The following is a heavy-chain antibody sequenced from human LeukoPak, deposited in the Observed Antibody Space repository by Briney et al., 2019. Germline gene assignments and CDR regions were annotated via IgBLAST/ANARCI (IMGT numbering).Heavy chain of an antibody. Sequence: GASVKVSCKASGYTFTSYGISWVRQAPGQGLEWMGWISAYNGNTNYAQKLQGRVTMTTDTSTSTAYMELRSLRSDDTAVYYCARAAHWYYYGSGSLPHYWGQGTLVTVSS. CDR2: ISAYNGNT. V-gene: IGHV1-18*01. CDR3: ARAAHWYYYGSGSLPHY. D-gene: IGHD3-10*01. CDR1: GYTFTSYG. J-gene: IGHJ4*02.